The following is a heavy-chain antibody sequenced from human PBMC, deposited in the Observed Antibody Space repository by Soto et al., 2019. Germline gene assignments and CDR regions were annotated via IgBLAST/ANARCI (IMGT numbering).Heavy chain of an antibody. CDR2: ISSSGSTI. Sequence: GGSLRLSCAASGFTFSDYYMSWIRQAPGKGLEWVSYISSSGSTIYYADSVKGRFTISRDNAKNSLYLQMNSLRAEDTAVYYCARVAIVGATPFDYWGQGTLVTVSS. CDR1: GFTFSDYY. D-gene: IGHD1-26*01. CDR3: ARVAIVGATPFDY. J-gene: IGHJ4*02. V-gene: IGHV3-11*01.